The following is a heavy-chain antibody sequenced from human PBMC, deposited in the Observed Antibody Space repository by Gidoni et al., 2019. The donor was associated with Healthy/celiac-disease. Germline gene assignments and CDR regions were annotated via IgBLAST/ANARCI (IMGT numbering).Heavy chain of an antibody. Sequence: EWIGYIYYSGSTYYNPSLKSRVTISVDTSKNQFSLKLSSVTAADTAVYYCASQRYGDRIDYWGQGTLVTVSS. CDR3: ASQRYGDRIDY. J-gene: IGHJ4*02. CDR2: IYYSGST. D-gene: IGHD4-17*01. V-gene: IGHV4-31*02.